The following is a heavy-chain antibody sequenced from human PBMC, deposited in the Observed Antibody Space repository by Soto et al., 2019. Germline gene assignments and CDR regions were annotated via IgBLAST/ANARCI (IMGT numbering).Heavy chain of an antibody. CDR1: GFTFSGSA. V-gene: IGHV3-73*01. CDR2: IRSKANNYAT. J-gene: IGHJ6*02. Sequence: PGGSVRLSCAASGFTFSGSAMHWVRQASGKGLEWVGRIRSKANNYATAYAASVTGRFTISRDDSKNTAFLQMNSLEAEDTAIYLCASHTVSAILPAMDVWGQGTAVTVSS. CDR3: ASHTVSAILPAMDV. D-gene: IGHD6-19*01.